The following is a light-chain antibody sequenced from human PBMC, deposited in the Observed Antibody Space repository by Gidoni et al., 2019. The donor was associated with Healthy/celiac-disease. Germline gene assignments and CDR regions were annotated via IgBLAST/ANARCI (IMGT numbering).Light chain of an antibody. CDR2: GAS. Sequence: EIVLTKSQGTLSLSPGERATLSCRASQSVSSSYLAWYQQKPGQAPRLLIYGASSRATGIPDRFSGSGSVTDFTLTISRLEPEDFAVYYCQQYGSSVYTFGQGTKLEIK. V-gene: IGKV3-20*01. J-gene: IGKJ2*01. CDR1: QSVSSSY. CDR3: QQYGSSVYT.